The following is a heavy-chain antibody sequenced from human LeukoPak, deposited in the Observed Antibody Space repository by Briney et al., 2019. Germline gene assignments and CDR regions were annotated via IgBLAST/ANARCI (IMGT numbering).Heavy chain of an antibody. CDR2: ISSSSSYI. D-gene: IGHD6-19*01. Sequence: GGSLRLSCAASGFTFSSYSMNWVRQAPGKGLEWVSSISSSSSYIYYADSVKGRFTISRDNSKNTLYLQMNSLRAEDTALYYCARGGSGWVDIWGQGTMVTLSS. J-gene: IGHJ3*02. CDR1: GFTFSSYS. CDR3: ARGGSGWVDI. V-gene: IGHV3-21*01.